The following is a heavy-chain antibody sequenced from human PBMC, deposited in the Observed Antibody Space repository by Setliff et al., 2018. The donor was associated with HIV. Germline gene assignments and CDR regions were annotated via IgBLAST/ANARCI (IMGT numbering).Heavy chain of an antibody. CDR1: GYSISSGYY. J-gene: IGHJ5*02. CDR2: IYNTEIT. D-gene: IGHD3-22*01. V-gene: IGHV4-38-2*02. CDR3: ASRVYYYDSNNFLREEGFDP. Sequence: PSETLSLTCTVSGYSISSGYYWGWIRQPPGKGLQWIGFIYNTEITNYIPSLKSRVTMSLDTSKNQFSLNLTSVTAADTAVYYCASRVYYYDSNNFLREEGFDPWGQGTLVTVSS.